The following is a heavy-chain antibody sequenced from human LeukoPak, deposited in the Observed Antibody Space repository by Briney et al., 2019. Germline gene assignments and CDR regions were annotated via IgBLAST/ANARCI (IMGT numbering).Heavy chain of an antibody. CDR3: AKTNYGGNSDFDY. V-gene: IGHV3-23*01. CDR1: GFTFSSYG. CDR2: ISGSGGST. D-gene: IGHD4-23*01. J-gene: IGHJ4*02. Sequence: PGGTLRLSCAASGFTFSSYGMSWVRQAPGKGLEWVSAISGSGGSTYYADSVKGRFTISRDNSKNTLYLQMNSLRAEDTAVYYCAKTNYGGNSDFDYWGQGTLVTVSS.